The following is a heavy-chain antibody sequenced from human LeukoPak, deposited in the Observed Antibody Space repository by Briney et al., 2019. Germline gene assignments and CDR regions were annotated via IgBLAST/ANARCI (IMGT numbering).Heavy chain of an antibody. D-gene: IGHD6-13*01. CDR2: IYYTGST. Sequence: SQTLSLTCTVSGDSVSSGGYYWSWVRQPPGRGLEWIGYIYYTGSTNYNPSLKSRVTISVDTSKNQFSLKLSSVTAADTAVYYCARDRPGGSSLDYWGQEPWSPSPQ. V-gene: IGHV4-61*08. J-gene: IGHJ4*01. CDR1: GDSVSSGGYY. CDR3: ARDRPGGSSLDY.